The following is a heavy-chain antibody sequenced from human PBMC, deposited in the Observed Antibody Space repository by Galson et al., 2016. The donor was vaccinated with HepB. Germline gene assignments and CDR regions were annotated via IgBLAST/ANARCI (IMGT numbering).Heavy chain of an antibody. CDR3: ARGRGSGSLEY. Sequence: GFTFTSYYLHWVRQAPGQGLEWMGIINPSGGSTIYAQKFQGRVTMTRDTSTSTVYMELSSLRSEDTAVYYCARGRGSGSLEYWGQGTLVTVSS. D-gene: IGHD1-26*01. CDR1: GFTFTSYY. J-gene: IGHJ4*02. CDR2: INPSGGST. V-gene: IGHV1-46*01.